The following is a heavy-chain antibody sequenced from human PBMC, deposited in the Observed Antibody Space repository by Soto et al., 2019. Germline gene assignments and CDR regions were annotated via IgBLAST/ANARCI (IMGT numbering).Heavy chain of an antibody. CDR2: INHSGST. Sequence: SETQSLTCAVYGGSFSGYYWTWIRQPPGTGLEWIGEINHSGSTNYNPSLKSRVTISVDTSKNQSSLKLTSVTAADTAVYYCARDKITGLFDYWGQGTLVTVSS. D-gene: IGHD2-8*02. J-gene: IGHJ4*02. CDR1: GGSFSGYY. CDR3: ARDKITGLFDY. V-gene: IGHV4-34*01.